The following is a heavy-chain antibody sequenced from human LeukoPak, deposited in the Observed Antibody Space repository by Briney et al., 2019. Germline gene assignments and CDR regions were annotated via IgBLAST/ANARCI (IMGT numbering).Heavy chain of an antibody. D-gene: IGHD3-16*01. CDR3: AKDQGRGGFGLDC. CDR2: ISGSGSRI. CDR1: GLTFSNYE. J-gene: IGHJ4*02. Sequence: PGGSLRLSCAGSGLTFSNYEMKWVRQAPGKGLEWVSFISGSGSRIYYADSVKGRFTISRDNAKSSLYLQMNNLRADDTAVYYCAKDQGRGGFGLDCWGQGTLVTVSS. V-gene: IGHV3-48*03.